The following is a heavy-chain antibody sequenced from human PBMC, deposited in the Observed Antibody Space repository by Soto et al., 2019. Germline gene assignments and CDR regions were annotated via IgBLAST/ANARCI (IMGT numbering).Heavy chain of an antibody. CDR3: ARDIVEWNYYYYGMDV. Sequence: ASVKVSCKASGYTFTSYGISWVRQAPGQGLEWMGWISAYNGNTNYAQKLQGRVTMTTDTSTSTAYMELRSLRSDDTAVYYCARDIVEWNYYYYGMDVWGQGTTVTVSS. J-gene: IGHJ6*02. CDR2: ISAYNGNT. D-gene: IGHD3-3*01. CDR1: GYTFTSYG. V-gene: IGHV1-18*01.